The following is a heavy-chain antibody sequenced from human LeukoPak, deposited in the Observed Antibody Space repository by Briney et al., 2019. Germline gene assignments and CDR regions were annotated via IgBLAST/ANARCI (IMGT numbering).Heavy chain of an antibody. Sequence: GGSLRLSCAASGFTFSSYGMHWVRQAPGKGLEWVAVICYDGSNKYYADSVKGRFTISRDNSKNTLYLQMNSLRAEDTAVYYCAREGEGCSGTICYFDYCGQGTLVTVSS. J-gene: IGHJ4*02. CDR3: AREGEGCSGTICYFDY. CDR2: ICYDGSNK. CDR1: GFTFSSYG. D-gene: IGHD2-2*01. V-gene: IGHV3-33*01.